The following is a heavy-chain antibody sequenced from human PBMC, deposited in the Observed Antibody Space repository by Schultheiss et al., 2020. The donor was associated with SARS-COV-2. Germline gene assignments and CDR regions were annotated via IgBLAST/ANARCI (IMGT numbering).Heavy chain of an antibody. Sequence: ASVKVSCKASGYTFTGYYMHWVRQAPGQGLEWMGWINPNSGGTNYAQKFQGRVTMTRDTSTSTVYMELSSLRSEDTAVYYCAAGRSYCGGDCYGGDAFDIWGQGTMVTVSS. CDR2: INPNSGGT. D-gene: IGHD2-21*02. CDR1: GYTFTGYY. V-gene: IGHV1-2*02. CDR3: AAGRSYCGGDCYGGDAFDI. J-gene: IGHJ3*02.